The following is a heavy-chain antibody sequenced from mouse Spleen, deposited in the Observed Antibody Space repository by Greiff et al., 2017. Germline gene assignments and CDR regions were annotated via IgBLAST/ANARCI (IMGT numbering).Heavy chain of an antibody. CDR1: GYTFTDYN. J-gene: IGHJ1*03. D-gene: IGHD3-3*01. CDR3: ARGLGSLWWYFDV. V-gene: IGHV1-18*01. CDR2: INPNNGGT. Sequence: VQLQQSGPELVKPGASVKIPCKASGYTFTDYNMDWVKQSHGKSLEWIGDINPNNGGTIYNQKFKGKATLTVDKSSSTAYMELRSLTSEDTAVYYCARGLGSLWWYFDVWGTGTTVTVSS.